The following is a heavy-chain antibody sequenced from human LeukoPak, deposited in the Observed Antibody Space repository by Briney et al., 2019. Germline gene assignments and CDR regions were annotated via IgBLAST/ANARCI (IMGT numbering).Heavy chain of an antibody. D-gene: IGHD2-21*02. Sequence: GGSLRLSCAASGFTFSSYWMHWVRQAPGKGLVWVSRINSDGSSTSYADPVKGRFTISRDNAKNTLYLQMNSLRAEDTAVYYCARRLAYCGGDCYSFAFDIWGQGTMVTVSS. CDR3: ARRLAYCGGDCYSFAFDI. CDR2: INSDGSST. V-gene: IGHV3-74*01. J-gene: IGHJ3*02. CDR1: GFTFSSYW.